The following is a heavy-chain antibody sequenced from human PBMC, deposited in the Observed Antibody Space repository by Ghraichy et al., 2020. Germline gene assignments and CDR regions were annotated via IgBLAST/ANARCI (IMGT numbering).Heavy chain of an antibody. D-gene: IGHD2-2*01. Sequence: SVKGRFTISRDNAKNSLYLQMSSLGVEDTAVYYCARDVDCSSSRCPPNYYHFYGMDVWGQGTTVIVSS. CDR3: ARDVDCSSSRCPPNYYHFYGMDV. J-gene: IGHJ6*02. V-gene: IGHV3-48*03.